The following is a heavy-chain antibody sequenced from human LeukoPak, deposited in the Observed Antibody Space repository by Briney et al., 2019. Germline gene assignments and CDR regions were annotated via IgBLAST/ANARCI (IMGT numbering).Heavy chain of an antibody. CDR2: IVPSGTIM. CDR3: ARDLAFTMTM. D-gene: IGHD3-22*01. Sequence: GGSLRLSCAASGFTFSSYWMSWVRQAPGKGLEWISYIVPSGTIMKYADSVRGRFTISRDNAKNSLYLQMNSLRAEDTAVYYCARDLAFTMTMWGQGTLVTVSS. CDR1: GFTFSSYW. V-gene: IGHV3-48*04. J-gene: IGHJ1*01.